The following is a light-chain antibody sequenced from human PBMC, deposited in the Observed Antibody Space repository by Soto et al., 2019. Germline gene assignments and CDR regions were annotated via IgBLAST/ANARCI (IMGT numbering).Light chain of an antibody. J-gene: IGLJ1*01. CDR2: DVS. CDR3: TSYASSDTLV. V-gene: IGLV2-14*01. Sequence: QSALTQPASVSGSPGQSITISCTGTSSDVGGYNYVSWYQQHPGKAPNLIIYDVSTRPSGISNRFSGSKSGNTASLTIAGLQAEDGADYCCTSYASSDTLVFGTGTKLAVL. CDR1: SSDVGGYNY.